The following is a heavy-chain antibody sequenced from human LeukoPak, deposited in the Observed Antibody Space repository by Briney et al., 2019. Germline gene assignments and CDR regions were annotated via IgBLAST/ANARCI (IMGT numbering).Heavy chain of an antibody. J-gene: IGHJ4*02. CDR2: LSGSGSSI. V-gene: IGHV3-23*01. Sequence: GGSLRLSCAASGFTVSSNYMSWVRQAPGKGLEWVSALSGSGSSIYYADSVKGRFTISRDNSKNTLYLQMNGLRVEDTAVYYCAKNRGTGWQYYFDYWGQGTLVTVSS. CDR3: AKNRGTGWQYYFDY. D-gene: IGHD6-19*01. CDR1: GFTVSSNY.